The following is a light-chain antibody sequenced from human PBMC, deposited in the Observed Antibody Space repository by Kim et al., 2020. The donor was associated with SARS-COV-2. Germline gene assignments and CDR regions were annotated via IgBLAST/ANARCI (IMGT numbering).Light chain of an antibody. CDR3: QQYGTSPLT. Sequence: SPGERATLSCRAGKSVRYSYLAWYQQKPGQTLRLLIFGASTRAIGIPDRFSGSGSGTDFTLTISRLEPDDFAVYYCQQYGTSPLTFGGGTKVDIK. CDR1: KSVRYSY. J-gene: IGKJ4*01. CDR2: GAS. V-gene: IGKV3-20*01.